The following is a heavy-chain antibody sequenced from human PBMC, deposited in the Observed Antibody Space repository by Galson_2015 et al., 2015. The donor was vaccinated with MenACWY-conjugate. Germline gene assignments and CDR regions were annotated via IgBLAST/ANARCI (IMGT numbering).Heavy chain of an antibody. D-gene: IGHD3-16*01. J-gene: IGHJ4*02. CDR3: TRDSWGRGAN. Sequence: SLRLSCAASGFTVSTNYMSWFRQAPGKGLEWVSLIYAGGSTYYTESVKGRFTISRDNSKNTLSLQMNSLRAEDTAVYYCTRDSWGRGANWGQGTLVTVSS. CDR1: GFTVSTNY. CDR2: IYAGGST. V-gene: IGHV3-66*01.